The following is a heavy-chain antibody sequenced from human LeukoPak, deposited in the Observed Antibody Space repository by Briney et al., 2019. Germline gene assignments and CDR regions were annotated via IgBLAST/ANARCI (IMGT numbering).Heavy chain of an antibody. V-gene: IGHV3-15*07. Sequence: PGGSLRLSCAASGFTFSNAWMNWVRQAPGKALEWVGRIKSKTDGGTTDYAAPVKGRFTISRDDSKNTLYLQMNSLKTEDTAVYYCTTDHPLYYYYGMDVWGQGTTVTVSS. CDR3: TTDHPLYYYYGMDV. CDR2: IKSKTDGGTT. CDR1: GFTFSNAW. J-gene: IGHJ6*02.